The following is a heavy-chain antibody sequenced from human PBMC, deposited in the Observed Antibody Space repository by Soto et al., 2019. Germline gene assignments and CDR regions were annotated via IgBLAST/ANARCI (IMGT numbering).Heavy chain of an antibody. V-gene: IGHV4-59*08. D-gene: IGHD3-10*02. CDR3: ARLSRIMFGENDY. CDR2: IYYSGST. CDR1: GGSISSYY. J-gene: IGHJ4*02. Sequence: PSETLSLTCTVSGGSISSYYWSWIRQPPGKGLEWIGYIYYSGSTNYNPSLKSRVTISVDTSKNQFSLKLSSVTAADTAVYYCARLSRIMFGENDYWGQGTQVTVSS.